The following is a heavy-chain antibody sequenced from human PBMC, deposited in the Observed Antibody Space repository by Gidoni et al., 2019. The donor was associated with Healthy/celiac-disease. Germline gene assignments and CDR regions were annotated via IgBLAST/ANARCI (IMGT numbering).Heavy chain of an antibody. CDR2: IYYSGST. Sequence: QVQLQESGPGLVKPSETLSLTCTVSGGSFSSGSYYWSWIRQPPGKGLEWIWYIYYSGSTNYNPSLKSRVTISVDTSKNQFSLKLSSVTAADTAVYYCAREGGSGNNWFDPWGQGTLVTVSS. J-gene: IGHJ5*02. D-gene: IGHD3-10*01. CDR3: AREGGSGNNWFDP. CDR1: GGSFSSGSYY. V-gene: IGHV4-61*01.